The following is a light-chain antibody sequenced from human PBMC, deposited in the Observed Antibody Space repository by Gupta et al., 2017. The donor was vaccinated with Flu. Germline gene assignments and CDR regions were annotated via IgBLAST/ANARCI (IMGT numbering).Light chain of an antibody. CDR2: AAS. CDR3: QQTNSVPRT. CDR1: QSVRRY. V-gene: IGKV1-39*01. Sequence: DIQMTQSPSSLAASVGDRVTITCRANQSVRRYINWYQQKPGKAPTLLIYAASTLRSGVPSRFSGSGSETDFTLTISSLQLEDFATYYCQQTNSVPRTFGQGTMVEI. J-gene: IGKJ1*01.